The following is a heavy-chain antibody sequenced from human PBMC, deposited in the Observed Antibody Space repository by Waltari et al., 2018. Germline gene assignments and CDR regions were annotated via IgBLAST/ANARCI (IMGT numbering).Heavy chain of an antibody. CDR3: ARHWKRSGYRFDP. Sequence: QLRLQESGPGLVKPSETLSLTCTVSGGSISSGGYYWGWIRQSPGKGLEWIGSIYYSGSTHYNPTLESRVTISRDTSKNQFSLKVSSVTAADTAVYYCARHWKRSGYRFDPWGQGTLVTVSS. CDR2: IYYSGST. CDR1: GGSISSGGYY. D-gene: IGHD5-12*01. V-gene: IGHV4-39*01. J-gene: IGHJ5*02.